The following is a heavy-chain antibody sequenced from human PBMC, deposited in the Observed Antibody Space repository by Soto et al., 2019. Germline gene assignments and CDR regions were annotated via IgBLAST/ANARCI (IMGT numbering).Heavy chain of an antibody. V-gene: IGHV3-66*01. CDR3: EKSANAYGSPFDY. CDR2: IHRGGST. CDR1: GFTVGNNY. Sequence: EVHLVESGGGLVQPGGSLRLSCAASGFTVGNNYMSWVRQAPGKGLEWVSIIHRGGSTSYADAVKGRFTISRDSSKNILNLQINELTADDTAVYYGEKSANAYGSPFDYWGQGALVTVSS. D-gene: IGHD3-10*01. J-gene: IGHJ4*02.